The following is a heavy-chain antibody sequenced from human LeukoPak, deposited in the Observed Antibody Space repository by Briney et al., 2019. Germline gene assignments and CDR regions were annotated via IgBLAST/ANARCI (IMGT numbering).Heavy chain of an antibody. Sequence: ASVKVSCKASGYTFTGYYMHWVRQAPGQGLEWMGWINPNSGGTNYAQKFQGRVTMTRDTSISTAYMELSRLRSDDTAVYYCARVSKRIAVAGSATFDYWGQGTLVTVSP. CDR1: GYTFTGYY. V-gene: IGHV1-2*02. CDR2: INPNSGGT. D-gene: IGHD6-19*01. CDR3: ARVSKRIAVAGSATFDY. J-gene: IGHJ4*02.